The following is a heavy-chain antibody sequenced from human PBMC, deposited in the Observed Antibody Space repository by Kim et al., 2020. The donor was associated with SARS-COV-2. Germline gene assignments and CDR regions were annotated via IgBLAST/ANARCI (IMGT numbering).Heavy chain of an antibody. CDR1: GYTLTELS. J-gene: IGHJ5*02. Sequence: ASVKVSCKVSGYTLTELSMHWVRQTPGKGLEWMGGFDPDGETIYAQKFQGRVTMTEDTSTDTAYMELSSLRSEDTAVYFCATAAAAGMISWFDPWGQGTL. V-gene: IGHV1-24*01. CDR3: ATAAAAGMISWFDP. D-gene: IGHD6-13*01. CDR2: FDPDGET.